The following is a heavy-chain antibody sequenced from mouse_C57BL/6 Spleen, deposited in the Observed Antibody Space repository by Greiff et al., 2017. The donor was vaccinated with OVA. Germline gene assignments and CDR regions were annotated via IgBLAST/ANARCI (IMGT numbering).Heavy chain of an antibody. J-gene: IGHJ3*01. CDR1: GYTFTSYW. D-gene: IGHD2-2*01. V-gene: IGHV1-53*01. CDR2: INPSNGGT. CDR3: ARKDGYDAFFAY. Sequence: VQLQQPGTELVKPGASVKLSCKASGYTFTSYWMHWVKQRPGQGLEWIGNINPSNGGTNYNEKFKGKATLTVDKSSSTAYMQLSSLTSEDSAVYYCARKDGYDAFFAYWGQGTLVTVSA.